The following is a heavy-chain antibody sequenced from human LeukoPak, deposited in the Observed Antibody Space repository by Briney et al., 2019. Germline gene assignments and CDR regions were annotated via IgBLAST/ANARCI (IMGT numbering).Heavy chain of an antibody. Sequence: ASVKVSCKTSGYPFPTYEINWVRQAAGQGLEWMGWVHPNTGNTAYAQRFQGRVTMTRDTSISTAYMELSSLTSNDTAVYFCARGPRNDPWGQGTLVTVSS. J-gene: IGHJ5*02. V-gene: IGHV1-8*01. CDR3: ARGPRNDP. CDR1: GYPFPTYE. D-gene: IGHD1-14*01. CDR2: VHPNTGNT.